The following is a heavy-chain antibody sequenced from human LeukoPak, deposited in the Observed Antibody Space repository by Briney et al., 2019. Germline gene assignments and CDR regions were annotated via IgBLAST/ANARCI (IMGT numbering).Heavy chain of an antibody. Sequence: PGGSLRLSCSASGFTFSDYWMMWVRQAPGKGLEWVGNIRQDDSEKTYVDSVKGRFTISRDNAKFSLYLQMNSLRAEDTAVYYCATVVLAVAGTDDYWGQGTLVTVSS. V-gene: IGHV3-7*01. J-gene: IGHJ4*02. CDR2: IRQDDSEK. CDR1: GFTFSDYW. D-gene: IGHD6-19*01. CDR3: ATVVLAVAGTDDY.